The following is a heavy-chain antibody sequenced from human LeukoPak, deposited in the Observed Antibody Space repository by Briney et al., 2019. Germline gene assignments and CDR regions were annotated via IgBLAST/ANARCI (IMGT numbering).Heavy chain of an antibody. Sequence: PGGSLRLSCADPGFSFSTSSMSWVRQTPGKGLEWISYIRGSSTTIYYADSMKGRFTISRDNARNSLYLQMSDLRAEDTGVYFWARDARSHCGTDACYGPFFDYWGQGALVTVSS. D-gene: IGHD2-2*01. V-gene: IGHV3-48*01. CDR2: IRGSSTTI. CDR3: ARDARSHCGTDACYGPFFDY. J-gene: IGHJ4*02. CDR1: GFSFSTSS.